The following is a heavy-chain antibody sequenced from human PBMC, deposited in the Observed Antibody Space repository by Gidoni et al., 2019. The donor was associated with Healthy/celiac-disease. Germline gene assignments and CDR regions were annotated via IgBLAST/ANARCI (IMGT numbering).Heavy chain of an antibody. J-gene: IGHJ3*02. CDR2: ISGSGGST. Sequence: EVQLLESGGVLVQPGGSLRLSCAASGFTFSSYAMSWVRQAPGKGLEWVSAISGSGGSTYYADSVKGRFTISRDNSKNTLYLQMNSLRAEDTAVYDCATNFYYDSSGYYARDAFDIWGQGTMVTVSS. V-gene: IGHV3-23*01. CDR1: GFTFSSYA. D-gene: IGHD3-22*01. CDR3: ATNFYYDSSGYYARDAFDI.